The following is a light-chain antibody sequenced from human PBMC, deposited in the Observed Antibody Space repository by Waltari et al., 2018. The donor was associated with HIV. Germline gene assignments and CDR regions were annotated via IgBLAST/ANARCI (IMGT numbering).Light chain of an antibody. V-gene: IGKV3-15*01. CDR3: QQYNNWPPYT. CDR1: QSVRSN. J-gene: IGKJ2*01. CDR2: GAS. Sequence: EIVMTQSPATLSVSPGERATLSCRASQSVRSNLAWYQQKPGQAPRLLIYGASSRATGIPARFSGSGSGTEFTLTISSLQFEDFAVYYCQQYNNWPPYTFGQGTKLEI.